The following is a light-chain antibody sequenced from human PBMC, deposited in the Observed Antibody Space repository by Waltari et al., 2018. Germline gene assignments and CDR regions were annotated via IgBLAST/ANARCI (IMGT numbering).Light chain of an antibody. V-gene: IGKV4-1*01. CDR3: QQYYDIPWT. CDR2: WAS. CDR1: QSVLYSSKSQNY. Sequence: DIVMTQSPDSLAVSLGERVPIHCKSSQSVLYSSKSQNYLAWYQQKPGQPPKLLIYWASARESGVPDRFSGSESGTDFTLTISSLQAEDVAVYYCQQYYDIPWTFGQGTKVEI. J-gene: IGKJ1*01.